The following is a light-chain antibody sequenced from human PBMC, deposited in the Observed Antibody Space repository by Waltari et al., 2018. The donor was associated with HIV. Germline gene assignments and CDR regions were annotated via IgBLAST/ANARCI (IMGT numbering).Light chain of an antibody. Sequence: NFMLTQPHSVSESPGKTVTISCTRSSGTIASNFVQWFRHRPGSPPHTLIFEVKQRPSGVPDRFSGSVDSSSNSASLIISGLQTEDEADYYCQSYDINNRVVFGGGTAVTVL. J-gene: IGLJ2*01. CDR1: SGTIASNF. CDR2: EVK. CDR3: QSYDINNRVV. V-gene: IGLV6-57*01.